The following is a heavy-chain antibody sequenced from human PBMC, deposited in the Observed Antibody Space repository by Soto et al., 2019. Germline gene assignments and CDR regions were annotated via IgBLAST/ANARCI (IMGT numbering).Heavy chain of an antibody. D-gene: IGHD3-10*01. Sequence: SVKVSCKASGGTFSSYTISWVRQAPGQGLEWMGRIIPILGIANYAQKFQGRVTITADKSTSTAYMELSSLRSEDTAVYYCARDQGITMVRGLDAFDIWGQGTMVTVSS. J-gene: IGHJ3*02. CDR2: IIPILGIA. V-gene: IGHV1-69*04. CDR1: GGTFSSYT. CDR3: ARDQGITMVRGLDAFDI.